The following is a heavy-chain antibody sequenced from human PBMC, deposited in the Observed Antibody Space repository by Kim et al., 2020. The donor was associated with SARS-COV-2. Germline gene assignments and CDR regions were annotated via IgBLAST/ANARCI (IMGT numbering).Heavy chain of an antibody. CDR1: GFSFDDYA. J-gene: IGHJ6*02. Sequence: GGSLRLSCAASGFSFDDYAMHWVRQVPGKGLEWVSGISWNSGSIAYADSVKGRFTVSRDNAKNSLYLQMDSLRPEDTAFYYCAKGLSTVTSYGMDVWGQGTTVTGSS. CDR2: ISWNSGSI. D-gene: IGHD4-17*01. CDR3: AKGLSTVTSYGMDV. V-gene: IGHV3-9*01.